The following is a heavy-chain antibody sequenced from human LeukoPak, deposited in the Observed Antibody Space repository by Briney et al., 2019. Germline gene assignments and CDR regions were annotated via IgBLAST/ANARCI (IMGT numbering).Heavy chain of an antibody. CDR2: ITSTSRYI. J-gene: IGHJ4*02. Sequence: GGSLRLSCAASGFTFGPYTMNWVRQAPGKGLEWVASITSTSRYIYYADSLKGRFTISRDNAQNSLYLQMNRLIVEDTAVYYCARDGSYYGQYYFDYWGQGTLVSVSS. V-gene: IGHV3-21*01. D-gene: IGHD1-26*01. CDR1: GFTFGPYT. CDR3: ARDGSYYGQYYFDY.